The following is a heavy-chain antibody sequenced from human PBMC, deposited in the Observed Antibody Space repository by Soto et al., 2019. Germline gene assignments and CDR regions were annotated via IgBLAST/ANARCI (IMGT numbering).Heavy chain of an antibody. J-gene: IGHJ4*02. CDR3: ARLGTLPLYGDMESYFDY. V-gene: IGHV5-51*01. CDR1: GYSFTSYW. CDR2: IYPGDSDT. Sequence: GESLKISCKGSGYSFTSYWIGWVRQMPGKGLEWMGIIYPGDSDTRYSPSFQGQVTISADKSISTAYLQWSSLKASDTAMYYCARLGTLPLYGDMESYFDYWGQGTLVTVSS. D-gene: IGHD4-17*01.